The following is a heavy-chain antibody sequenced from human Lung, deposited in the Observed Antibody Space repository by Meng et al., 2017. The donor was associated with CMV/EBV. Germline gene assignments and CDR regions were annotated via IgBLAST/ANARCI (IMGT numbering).Heavy chain of an antibody. CDR3: ARGSGSDYFGAFDV. V-gene: IGHV3-48*03. Sequence: SCAASEFAFSRYEMNWVRQAPGKGLEWISNIDSPGTTVYYADSVRGRFTISRDNAKNLLFLQMNSLRVDDTAVYYCARGSGSDYFGAFDVWGPGKXV. J-gene: IGHJ3*01. D-gene: IGHD1-26*01. CDR1: EFAFSRYE. CDR2: IDSPGTTV.